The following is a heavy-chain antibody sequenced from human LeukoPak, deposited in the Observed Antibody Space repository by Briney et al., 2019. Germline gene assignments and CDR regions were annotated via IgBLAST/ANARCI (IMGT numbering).Heavy chain of an antibody. J-gene: IGHJ4*02. D-gene: IGHD2-8*01. CDR1: GFTFSSYA. Sequence: AGGSLRLSCAASGFTFSSYAMTWVRQAPGKGLEWVSGITGGGGSTYYADSVKGRFTISRDNSKNTLYLEMDSLRADDTAVYYCAKVKVVGYSTFDYWGQGALVTVSS. V-gene: IGHV3-23*01. CDR2: ITGGGGST. CDR3: AKVKVVGYSTFDY.